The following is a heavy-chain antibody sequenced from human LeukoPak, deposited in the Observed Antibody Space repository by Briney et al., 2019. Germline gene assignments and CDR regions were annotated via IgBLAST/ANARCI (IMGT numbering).Heavy chain of an antibody. CDR3: ARAPSEIGGYYPEYFRH. V-gene: IGHV3-74*01. J-gene: IGHJ1*01. D-gene: IGHD3-22*01. CDR1: GFTFSSYW. Sequence: GGSLRLSCAASGFTFSSYWVHWVRQAPGKGLVWVSRIKSDGKTNYADSVKGRFTISRDNAKNTVSLQMNSLRAEDTGVYYCARAPSEIGGYYPEYFRHWGQGSMVGVSS. CDR2: IKSDGKT.